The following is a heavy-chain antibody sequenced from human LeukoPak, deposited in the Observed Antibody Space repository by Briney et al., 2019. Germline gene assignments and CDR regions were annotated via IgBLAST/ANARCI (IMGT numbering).Heavy chain of an antibody. Sequence: PGGSLRLSCAASGFTFNKYAMHWVRQAPGKGLEWVAFIRYDGSNKYYADSVKGRFTISRDNSKNTLYLQMNSLRAEDTAVYYCAKVREYSSSFGVLDYWGQGTLVTVSS. D-gene: IGHD6-6*01. V-gene: IGHV3-30*02. J-gene: IGHJ4*02. CDR2: IRYDGSNK. CDR3: AKVREYSSSFGVLDY. CDR1: GFTFNKYA.